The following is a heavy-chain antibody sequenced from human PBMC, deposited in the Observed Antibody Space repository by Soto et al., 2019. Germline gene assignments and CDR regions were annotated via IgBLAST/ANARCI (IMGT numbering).Heavy chain of an antibody. Sequence: SETLSLTCTVSGGSISSSSYYWGWIRQPPGKGLEWIGSIYYSGSTYYNPSLKSRVTISVDTSKNQFSLKLSSVTAADTAVYYCAVQVVVVSLGWFDPWGQGTLVTVSS. D-gene: IGHD2-15*01. CDR2: IYYSGST. CDR1: GGSISSSSYY. V-gene: IGHV4-39*01. J-gene: IGHJ5*02. CDR3: AVQVVVVSLGWFDP.